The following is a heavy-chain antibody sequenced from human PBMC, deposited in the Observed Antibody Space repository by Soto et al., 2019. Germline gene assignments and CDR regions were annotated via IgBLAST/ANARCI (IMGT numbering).Heavy chain of an antibody. CDR3: ANLPCSSTSCHGRDYYYGMDV. Sequence: QVQLVQSGAEVKKPGSSVKVSCKASGGTFSSYAISWVRQAPGQGLEWMGGIIPIFGTANYAQKFQGRVTITADESTSTAYMELSSLRSEDTAVYYCANLPCSSTSCHGRDYYYGMDVWGQGTTVTVSS. D-gene: IGHD2-2*01. J-gene: IGHJ6*02. CDR2: IIPIFGTA. CDR1: GGTFSSYA. V-gene: IGHV1-69*01.